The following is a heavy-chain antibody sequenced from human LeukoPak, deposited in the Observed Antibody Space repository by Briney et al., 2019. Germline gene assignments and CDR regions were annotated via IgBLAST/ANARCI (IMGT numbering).Heavy chain of an antibody. CDR3: ARDIEGYCVNGGCISGWFDP. CDR1: GFSFDKHA. CDR2: TRIAGSHK. Sequence: PGRSLRLSCAASGFSFDKHAMHWIRQIPGKGLEGVAVTRIAGSHKFYANSVKGRFTVSRDISKNTLYLQMNDLRPEDTALYYGARDIEGYCVNGGCISGWFDPWGQGTLVTVSS. J-gene: IGHJ5*02. V-gene: IGHV3-30*04. D-gene: IGHD2-8*01.